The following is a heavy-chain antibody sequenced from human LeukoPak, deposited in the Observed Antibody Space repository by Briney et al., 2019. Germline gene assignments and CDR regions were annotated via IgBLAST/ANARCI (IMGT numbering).Heavy chain of an antibody. D-gene: IGHD3-3*02. J-gene: IGHJ4*02. CDR3: ARDRDSITDY. CDR1: GFTFSNYE. Sequence: PGGSLRLSCAASGFTFSNYEINWVRQAPGKGLEWVSSISSSSSYIYYADSVKGRFTISRDNAKNSLYLQMNSLRAEDTAVYYCARDRDSITDYWGQGTLVTVSS. V-gene: IGHV3-21*01. CDR2: ISSSSSYI.